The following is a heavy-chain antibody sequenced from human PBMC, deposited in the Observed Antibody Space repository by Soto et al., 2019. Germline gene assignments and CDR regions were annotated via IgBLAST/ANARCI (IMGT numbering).Heavy chain of an antibody. D-gene: IGHD3-10*01. V-gene: IGHV4-34*01. CDR3: ARGQHSGSKSRYYFDY. CDR1: GGSFSGYY. J-gene: IGHJ4*01. Sequence: QVQLQQWGAGLLKPSETQSLTCAVYGGSFSGYYWSWIRQPPGKGLEWIGEINHSGSTNYNPSLMSRVTISVDTSKNQFSLKLSSVTAVDTAVYYCARGQHSGSKSRYYFDYWGHGTLVTVSS. CDR2: INHSGST.